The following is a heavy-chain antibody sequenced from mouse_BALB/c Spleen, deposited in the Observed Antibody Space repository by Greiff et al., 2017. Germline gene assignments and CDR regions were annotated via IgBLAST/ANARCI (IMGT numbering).Heavy chain of an antibody. Sequence: VQLKQSGAELVRPGALVKLSCKASGFNIKDYYMHWVKQRPEQGLEWIGWIDPENGNTIYDPKFQGKASITADTSSNTAYLQLSSLTSEDTAVYYCARSGTTVVATRYYAMDYWGQGTSVTVSS. V-gene: IGHV14-1*02. CDR3: ARSGTTVVATRYYAMDY. CDR2: IDPENGNT. D-gene: IGHD1-1*01. CDR1: GFNIKDYY. J-gene: IGHJ4*01.